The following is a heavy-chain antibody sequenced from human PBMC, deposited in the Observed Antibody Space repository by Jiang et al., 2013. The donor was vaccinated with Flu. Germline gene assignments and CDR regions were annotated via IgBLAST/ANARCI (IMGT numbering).Heavy chain of an antibody. CDR1: GFTFSSYA. D-gene: IGHD3-22*01. J-gene: IGHJ5*02. Sequence: QLVESGGGLVQPGGSLRLSCAASGFTFSSYAMSWVRQAPGKGLEWVSAISGSGGNTYYADSVKGRFTISRDNSKNTLHLQMNSLRAEDTAVYYCARAYDSSGYYFNWFDPWGQGTLVTVS. CDR3: ARAYDSSGYYFNWFDP. CDR2: ISGSGGNT. V-gene: IGHV3-23*04.